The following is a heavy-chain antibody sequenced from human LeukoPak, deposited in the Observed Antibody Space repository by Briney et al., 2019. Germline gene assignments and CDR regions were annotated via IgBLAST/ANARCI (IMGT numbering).Heavy chain of an antibody. D-gene: IGHD3-10*01. V-gene: IGHV3-30*01. Sequence: SNKYYPDSVKGRFTISRDNSKNTLYLQMNSLRAEDTAVYYCARDPSQSGIYYGSGNYDGYLGYWGQGTLVTVSS. CDR3: ARDPSQSGIYYGSGNYDGYLGY. CDR2: SNK. J-gene: IGHJ4*02.